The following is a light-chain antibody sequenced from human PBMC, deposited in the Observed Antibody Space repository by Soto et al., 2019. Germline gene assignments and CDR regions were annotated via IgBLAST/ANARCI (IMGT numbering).Light chain of an antibody. CDR1: QCVSSSY. CDR3: QQYGSSP. CDR2: GAS. Sequence: IVLTQSPGTLSLSPGERATLSCRASQCVSSSYLAWYQQKVGQAPRLLISGASSRATGIPDRFSGSGSGTDFTLTISRLEPENFAVYYCQQYGSSPFGGGTKVEIK. J-gene: IGKJ4*01. V-gene: IGKV3-20*01.